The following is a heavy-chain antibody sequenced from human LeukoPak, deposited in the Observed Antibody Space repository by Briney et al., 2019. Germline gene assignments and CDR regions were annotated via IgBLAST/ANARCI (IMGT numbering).Heavy chain of an antibody. Sequence: SVKVSCKASGGTFSSYAISWVRQAPGQGLEWMGRIIPILGIANYAQKFQGRVTITADKSTSTAYMELSSLRSEDTAVYYCARDPGPNIAVAGTVRFDPWGQGTLVTVSS. CDR1: GGTFSSYA. D-gene: IGHD6-19*01. CDR2: IIPILGIA. CDR3: ARDPGPNIAVAGTVRFDP. V-gene: IGHV1-69*04. J-gene: IGHJ5*02.